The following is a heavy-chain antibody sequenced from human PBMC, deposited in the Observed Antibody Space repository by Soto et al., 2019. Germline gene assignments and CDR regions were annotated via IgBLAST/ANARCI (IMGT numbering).Heavy chain of an antibody. V-gene: IGHV1-2*02. CDR3: ARDRPPDY. CDR1: GYTFTAYY. J-gene: IGHJ4*02. Sequence: QVQLVQSVAEVKKPGASVKVSCQASGYTFTAYYVHWVRQAPGQGLEWMGWINPNTGGTTYAQKFQGRVTMTRDTSISTAYMELSSLRSDDTALYYCARDRPPDYWGQGTLVTVSS. CDR2: INPNTGGT.